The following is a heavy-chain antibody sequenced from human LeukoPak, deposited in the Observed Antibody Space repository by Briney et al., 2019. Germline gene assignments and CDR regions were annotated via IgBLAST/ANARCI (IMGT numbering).Heavy chain of an antibody. CDR3: ARGKSGIYTRPFDY. Sequence: SGGSLRLSCAASGFSVSDTYMSWVRQAPGKGLEWVSLLYSGGSTHYADSVKGRFTISRDKSKNMLSLQMNSPRAEDTAVYYCARGKSGIYTRPFDYWGQGTLVTVSS. CDR2: LYSGGST. J-gene: IGHJ4*02. D-gene: IGHD1-26*01. V-gene: IGHV3-66*01. CDR1: GFSVSDTY.